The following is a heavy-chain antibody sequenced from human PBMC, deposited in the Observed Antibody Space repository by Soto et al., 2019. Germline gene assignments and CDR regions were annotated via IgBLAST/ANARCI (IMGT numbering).Heavy chain of an antibody. Sequence: RGESRKISCQASGYSFTTYWIAWVRQTPGRGLEWMGIIYPGDSEIKYSPSFDGQVTFSVDKSTSTAYLQWIGLKTSDTGMYFCRGSQARNSLAPFDFWGQHSRVTLSS. CDR2: IYPGDSEI. J-gene: IGHJ4*02. CDR1: GYSFTTYW. D-gene: IGHD3-10*01. CDR3: RGSQARNSLAPFDF. V-gene: IGHV5-51*01.